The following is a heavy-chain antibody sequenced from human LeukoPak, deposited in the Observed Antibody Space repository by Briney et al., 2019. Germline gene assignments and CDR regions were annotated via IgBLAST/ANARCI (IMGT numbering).Heavy chain of an antibody. J-gene: IGHJ4*02. V-gene: IGHV3-7*01. CDR3: ARELRTFDS. CDR2: IKHNGDEL. CDR1: GFTFSRYW. Sequence: GGSLRLSCAASGFTFSRYWMTWVRQAPGKGLEWVANIKHNGDELNYVDSVEDRFTISRDNAKNSLYLHMTGLRAEDTAVYYCARELRTFDSWGQGTLVTVPS. D-gene: IGHD3-16*01.